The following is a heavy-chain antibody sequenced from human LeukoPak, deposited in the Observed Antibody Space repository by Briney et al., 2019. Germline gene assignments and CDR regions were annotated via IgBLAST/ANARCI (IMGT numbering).Heavy chain of an antibody. CDR2: ISSSGST. CDR1: GGSISSSSYY. D-gene: IGHD1-26*01. CDR3: ARSLERDGTYGYYFDY. J-gene: IGHJ4*02. V-gene: IGHV4-39*01. Sequence: SETLSLTCTVSGGSISSSSYYWGWIRQPPGKGLEWIGSISSSGSTRYNPSLKSRVTIPVDTSNNQFSLRLSSVTAADTAVYYCARSLERDGTYGYYFDYWGREPWSPSPQ.